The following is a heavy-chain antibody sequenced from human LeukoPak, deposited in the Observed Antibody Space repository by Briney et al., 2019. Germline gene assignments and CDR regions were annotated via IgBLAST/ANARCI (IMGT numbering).Heavy chain of an antibody. V-gene: IGHV4-39*07. Sequence: PSETLSLTCTVSGGSISRYYWGSIRQRPGKGLEWIGSIYYSGSTYYNPSLKSRVTISVDTSKNQFSLKLSSVTAADTAVYYCARELFDVAAAGPTDYWGHGTLVTVSS. CDR3: ARELFDVAAAGPTDY. J-gene: IGHJ4*01. D-gene: IGHD6-13*01. CDR1: GGSISRYY. CDR2: IYYSGST.